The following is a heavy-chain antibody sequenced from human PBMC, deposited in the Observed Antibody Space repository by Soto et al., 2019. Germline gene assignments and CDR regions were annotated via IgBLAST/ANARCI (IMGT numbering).Heavy chain of an antibody. V-gene: IGHV4-59*01. Sequence: PSETLSLTCTVSGGSISSYYWSWIRQPPGKGLEWIGYIYYSGSTNYNPSLKSRVTISVDTSKNQFSLKLSSVTAADTAVYYCASGDRAVAGFDYWGQGTLVTVSS. J-gene: IGHJ4*02. CDR2: IYYSGST. CDR3: ASGDRAVAGFDY. D-gene: IGHD6-19*01. CDR1: GGSISSYY.